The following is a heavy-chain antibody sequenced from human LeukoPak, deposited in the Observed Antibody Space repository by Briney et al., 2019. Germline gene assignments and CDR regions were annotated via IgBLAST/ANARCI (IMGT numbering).Heavy chain of an antibody. J-gene: IGHJ2*01. CDR1: GFTFSSYS. D-gene: IGHD3-10*01. V-gene: IGHV3-21*01. Sequence: GGSLRLSCAASGFTFSSYSMNWVRQAPGKGPEWVSSISSSSSYIYYADSVKGRFTISRDNAKNSLYLQMNSLRAEDTAVYYCARDRPGGYFDLWGRGTLVTVSS. CDR2: ISSSSSYI. CDR3: ARDRPGGYFDL.